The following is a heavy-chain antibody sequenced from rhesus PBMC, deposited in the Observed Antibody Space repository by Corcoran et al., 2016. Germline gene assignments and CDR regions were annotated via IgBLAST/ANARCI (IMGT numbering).Heavy chain of an antibody. V-gene: IGHV4-65*01. J-gene: IGHJ4*01. Sequence: QLQLQESGPGLVKPSETLSLTCAVSGGSVSSSKWWSWIRQAPEKGLEWIAYISGSGGTTHYNPSLKSRVTISIDTSKNQFSLKLSSVTVADTAVYYCASVWDEYLDYWGQGVLVTVSS. D-gene: IGHD3-34*01. CDR1: GGSVSSSKW. CDR2: ISGSGGTT. CDR3: ASVWDEYLDY.